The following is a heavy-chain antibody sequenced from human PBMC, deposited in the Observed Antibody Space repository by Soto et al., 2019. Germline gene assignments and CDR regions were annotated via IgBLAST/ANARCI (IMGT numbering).Heavy chain of an antibody. D-gene: IGHD3-10*01. CDR3: ARGASASDFDY. CDR2: IWYDGSNK. J-gene: IGHJ4*02. Sequence: QVQLVESGGGVVQPGRSLRLSCAASGFTFSSYGMHWVRQAPGKGLEWVAVIWYDGSNKYYADSVKGRFTISRDNYKNTLYLQMNSLRAEDTAVYYCARGASASDFDYWGQGTLVTVSS. CDR1: GFTFSSYG. V-gene: IGHV3-33*01.